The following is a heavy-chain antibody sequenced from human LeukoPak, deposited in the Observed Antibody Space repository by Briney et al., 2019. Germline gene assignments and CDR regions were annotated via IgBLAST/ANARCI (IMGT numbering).Heavy chain of an antibody. CDR1: GFSFSDFY. D-gene: IGHD4-17*01. V-gene: IGHV3-11*03. J-gene: IGHJ4*02. Sequence: GGSLRLSCAASGFSFSDFYMSWIRQAPGKGLEWISYISKGPIYTNYADSVKGRFTIPRDNTKNSLYLQMNSLRADDTAVYYCARSPLDSGHSYLPVVDYWGQGALVTVSS. CDR2: ISKGPIYT. CDR3: ARSPLDSGHSYLPVVDY.